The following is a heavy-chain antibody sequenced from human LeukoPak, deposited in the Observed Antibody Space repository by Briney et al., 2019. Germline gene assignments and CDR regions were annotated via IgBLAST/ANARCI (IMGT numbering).Heavy chain of an antibody. Sequence: GGSLRLSCAASGFTFSSYWMHWVRQAPGKGLVWVSRINSDGSSTSYADSVKGRFTVSRDNAKNTLYLQMNSLRAEDTAVYYCARVIGWDEPFDIWGQGTMVTVSS. V-gene: IGHV3-74*01. CDR2: INSDGSST. D-gene: IGHD1-26*01. CDR1: GFTFSSYW. CDR3: ARVIGWDEPFDI. J-gene: IGHJ3*02.